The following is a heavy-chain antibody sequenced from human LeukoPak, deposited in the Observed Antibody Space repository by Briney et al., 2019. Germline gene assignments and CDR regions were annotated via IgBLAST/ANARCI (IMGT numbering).Heavy chain of an antibody. CDR1: LGTLSSYA. CDR3: AGEGLEGYSYGRGGDGMDV. Sequence: SVRVSCEASLGTLSSYATSWVRHAPGQGLEWMGRLIPILGIANYAQKLQGRDTITADKSTSTAYMELSSLRSEDTAVYYCAGEGLEGYSYGRGGDGMDVWGQGTTVTVSS. CDR2: LIPILGIA. J-gene: IGHJ6*02. V-gene: IGHV1-69*04. D-gene: IGHD5-18*01.